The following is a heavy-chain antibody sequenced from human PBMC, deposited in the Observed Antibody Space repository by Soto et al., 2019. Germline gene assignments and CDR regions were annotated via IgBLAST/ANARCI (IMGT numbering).Heavy chain of an antibody. Sequence: QITLKESGPTLVKPSQTLTLTCTFSGFSVSTEGVGVCWIRQPPGKALEWLARIHWNDDKYYRPSLKNGLTDTNSTSKYQEVLTMTNREPVDRATYSCSYNRWDPLIYWGEGT. CDR1: GFSVSTEGVG. J-gene: IGHJ4*02. V-gene: IGHV2-5*01. D-gene: IGHD1-26*01. CDR3: SYNRWDPLIY. CDR2: IHWNDDK.